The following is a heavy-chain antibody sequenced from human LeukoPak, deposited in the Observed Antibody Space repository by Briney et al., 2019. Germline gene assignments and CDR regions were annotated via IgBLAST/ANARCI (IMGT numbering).Heavy chain of an antibody. CDR2: ISGSGDST. V-gene: IGHV3-23*01. CDR3: AKDVGYCSTTSCYYFDY. D-gene: IGHD2-2*01. CDR1: GFTFRTYA. Sequence: GGSLRLSCAASGFTFRTYAMSWVRQAPGKGLEWVSAISGSGDSTYYANSVKGRFTISRDNSKNSLYLQMNSLRAEDTAVYYRAKDVGYCSTTSCYYFDYWGQGTLVTVSS. J-gene: IGHJ4*02.